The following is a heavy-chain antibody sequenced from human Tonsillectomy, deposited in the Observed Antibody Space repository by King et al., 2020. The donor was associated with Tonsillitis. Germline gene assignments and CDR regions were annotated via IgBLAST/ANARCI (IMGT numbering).Heavy chain of an antibody. Sequence: VQLVESGGGVVRPGGSLRLSCEASGFIFDDYGMTWVRQAPGKGLEWVASINWNGGGTNYADSMEGRFTISRDNAKNSLYLQINSLTAEDTAFYYCARDRGFGELGGGFDSWGQGTLVIVSS. CDR1: GFIFDDYG. D-gene: IGHD3-10*01. V-gene: IGHV3-20*04. CDR3: ARDRGFGELGGGFDS. CDR2: INWNGGGT. J-gene: IGHJ5*01.